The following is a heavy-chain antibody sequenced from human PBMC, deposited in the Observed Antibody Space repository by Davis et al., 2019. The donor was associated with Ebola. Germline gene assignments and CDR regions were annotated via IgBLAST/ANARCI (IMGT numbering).Heavy chain of an antibody. CDR3: ARSRYSGYDWAY. V-gene: IGHV3-30*03. J-gene: IGHJ4*02. CDR2: ISYDGSNK. CDR1: GFTFSSYG. Sequence: GGSLRLSCAASGFTFSSYGMHWVRQAPGKGLEWVALISYDGSNKYYADSVKGRFTISRDNAKNSLYLQMNSLRAEDTAVYYCARSRYSGYDWAYWGQGTLVTVSS. D-gene: IGHD5-12*01.